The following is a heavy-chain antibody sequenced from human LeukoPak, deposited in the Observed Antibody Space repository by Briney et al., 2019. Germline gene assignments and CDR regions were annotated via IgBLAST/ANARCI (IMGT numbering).Heavy chain of an antibody. CDR1: GGSISSYY. CDR2: IYYSGST. D-gene: IGHD6-19*01. CDR3: ARGSSGWYSIDY. V-gene: IGHV4-59*12. J-gene: IGHJ4*02. Sequence: SETLSLTCTVSGGSISSYYWSWIRQPPGKGLEWIGYIYYSGSTNYNPSLKSRVTISVDTSKNHFSLKLSSVTAADTAVYYCARGSSGWYSIDYWGQGTLVTVSS.